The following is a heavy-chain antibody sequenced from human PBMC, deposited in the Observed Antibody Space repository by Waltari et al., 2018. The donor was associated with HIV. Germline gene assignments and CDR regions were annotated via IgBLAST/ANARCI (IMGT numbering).Heavy chain of an antibody. J-gene: IGHJ5*02. CDR3: ARGADYYDSSGYYYAWFDP. Sequence: QVQLQQWGAGLLKPSETLSLTCAVYGGSFSGYYWSWLRQPPGRGLEWIGEINHSGSTNYNPSLKSRVTISVDTSKNQFSLKLSCVTAADTAVYYCARGADYYDSSGYYYAWFDPWGQGTLVTVSS. V-gene: IGHV4-34*01. D-gene: IGHD3-22*01. CDR2: INHSGST. CDR1: GGSFSGYY.